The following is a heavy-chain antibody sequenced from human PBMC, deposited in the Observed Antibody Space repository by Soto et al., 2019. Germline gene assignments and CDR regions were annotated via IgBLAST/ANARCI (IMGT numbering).Heavy chain of an antibody. CDR1: GFTFSSYA. V-gene: IGHV3-30-3*01. CDR2: ISYDGSNK. D-gene: IGHD3-3*01. CDR3: AREGDYDFWSGYYTGYYYYGMDV. J-gene: IGHJ6*02. Sequence: GGSLRLSCAASGFTFSSYAMHWVRQAPGKGLEWVAVISYDGSNKYYADSVKGRFTISRDNSKNTLYLQMNSLRAEDTAVYYCAREGDYDFWSGYYTGYYYYGMDVWGQGTTVTASS.